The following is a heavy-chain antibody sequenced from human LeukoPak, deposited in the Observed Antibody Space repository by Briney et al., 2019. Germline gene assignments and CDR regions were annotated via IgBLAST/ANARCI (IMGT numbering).Heavy chain of an antibody. J-gene: IGHJ4*02. CDR3: AKVVNYYDSSGYSH. CDR1: GFTFSSYA. V-gene: IGHV3-23*01. Sequence: GGSLRLSCAASGFTFSSYAMSWVRQAPGNGLEWVSAISGSGGSTYYADSVKGRFTISRDNSKNTLYLQMNSLRAEDTAVYYCAKVVNYYDSSGYSHWGQGTLVTVSS. D-gene: IGHD3-22*01. CDR2: ISGSGGST.